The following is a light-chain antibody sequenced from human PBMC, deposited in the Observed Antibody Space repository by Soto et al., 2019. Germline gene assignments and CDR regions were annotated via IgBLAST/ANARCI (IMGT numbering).Light chain of an antibody. CDR1: QPVRNNY. V-gene: IGKV3-20*01. J-gene: IGKJ4*01. CDR2: DES. CDR3: QKFSSYPLT. Sequence: ALTQSPSTLSLSPGDSATLSWRASQPVRNNYLAWYQQKPGQAPRLLIYDESSRATGIPDRFSGGGSGTDLTLTISRLEPEDFAVDYCQKFSSYPLTCGGGTKVDIK.